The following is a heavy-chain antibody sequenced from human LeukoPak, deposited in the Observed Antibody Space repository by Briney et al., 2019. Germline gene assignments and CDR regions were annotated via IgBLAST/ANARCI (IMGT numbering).Heavy chain of an antibody. Sequence: GGSLRLSCAASGFTFSSYAMSWVRQAPGKGLEWVANIKQDGSEKYYVDSVKGRFTISRDNAKNSLYLQMNSLRAEDTAVYYCARALWLFHYWGQGTLVTVSS. D-gene: IGHD2-21*01. J-gene: IGHJ4*02. CDR3: ARALWLFHY. CDR1: GFTFSSYA. V-gene: IGHV3-7*03. CDR2: IKQDGSEK.